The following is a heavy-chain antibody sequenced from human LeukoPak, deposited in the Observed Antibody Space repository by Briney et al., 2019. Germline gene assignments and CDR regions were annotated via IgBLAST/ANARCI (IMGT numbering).Heavy chain of an antibody. D-gene: IGHD1-26*01. CDR1: GFTVSSNY. Sequence: GGSLRLSCAASGFTVSSNYMSWVRQAPGKGLEWVSVIYSGGSTYYADSVKGRFTISRDNSKNTLYLQMNSLRAEDTAVYYCAREGGGSWDAFDIWGQGTMVTVSS. CDR2: IYSGGST. V-gene: IGHV3-66*02. J-gene: IGHJ3*02. CDR3: AREGGGSWDAFDI.